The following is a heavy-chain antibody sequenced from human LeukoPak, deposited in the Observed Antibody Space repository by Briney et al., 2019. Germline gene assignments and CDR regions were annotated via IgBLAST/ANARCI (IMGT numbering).Heavy chain of an antibody. V-gene: IGHV4-31*03. CDR3: ARTPWPRYCTSTSCYTGGVYFDY. D-gene: IGHD2-2*02. CDR2: IYYSGST. J-gene: IGHJ4*02. Sequence: SETLSLTCTVSGGSISSGGYYWSWIRQHPGKGLEWIGYIYYSGSTYYNPSLKSRVTISVDTSKNQFSLKLSSVTAADTAVYYCARTPWPRYCTSTSCYTGGVYFDYWGQGTLVTVSS. CDR1: GGSISSGGYY.